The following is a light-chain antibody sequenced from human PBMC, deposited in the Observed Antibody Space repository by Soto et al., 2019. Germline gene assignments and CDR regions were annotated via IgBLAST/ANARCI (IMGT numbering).Light chain of an antibody. Sequence: IHMTQIPSPLSGFVGDRVTITCRASQTISSWLAWYQQKPGKAPKLLIYKASTLKSGVPSRFSGSGSGTEFTLTISSLQPDDFATYYCQQYNSYSEAFGQGTKVDI. V-gene: IGKV1-5*03. CDR2: KAS. J-gene: IGKJ1*01. CDR1: QTISSW. CDR3: QQYNSYSEA.